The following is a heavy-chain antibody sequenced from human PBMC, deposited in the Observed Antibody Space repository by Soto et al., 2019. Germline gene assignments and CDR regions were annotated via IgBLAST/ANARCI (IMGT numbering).Heavy chain of an antibody. V-gene: IGHV4-61*01. Sequence: SETLSLTCTVSGGSVSSGSYYWSWIRQPPGKGLEWIGYIYYSGSTNYNPSLKSRVTISVDTSKNQFSLKLSSVTAADTAVYYCARDSPASSGWTYYFDCWGQGTLVTVSS. J-gene: IGHJ4*02. CDR2: IYYSGST. D-gene: IGHD6-19*01. CDR1: GGSVSSGSYY. CDR3: ARDSPASSGWTYYFDC.